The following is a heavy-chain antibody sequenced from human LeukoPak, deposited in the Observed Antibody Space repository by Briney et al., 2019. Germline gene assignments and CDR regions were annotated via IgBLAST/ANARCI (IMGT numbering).Heavy chain of an antibody. D-gene: IGHD3-22*01. J-gene: IGHJ4*02. CDR3: ARDAPHLVAVIWTYFFDY. CDR2: ISYDGSNK. CDR1: GFTFSSYA. Sequence: GGSLRLSCAASGFTFSSYAMHWVRQAPGKGLEWVAVISYDGSNKYYADSVKGRFTISRDNSKNTLYLQMNSLRAEDTAVYYCARDAPHLVAVIWTYFFDYWGQGTLVTVSS. V-gene: IGHV3-30-3*01.